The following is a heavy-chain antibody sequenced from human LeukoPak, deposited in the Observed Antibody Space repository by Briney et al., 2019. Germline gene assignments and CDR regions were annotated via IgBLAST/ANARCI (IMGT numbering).Heavy chain of an antibody. CDR3: ARTGAYDFWSGSSFDY. Sequence: ASVKVSCKAFGYTFTSYGISWVRQAPGQGLEWMGWISAYNGNTNYAQKLQGRVTMTTDTSTSTAYMELRSLRSDDTAVYYCARTGAYDFWSGSSFDYWGQGTLVTVSS. D-gene: IGHD3-3*01. V-gene: IGHV1-18*01. J-gene: IGHJ4*02. CDR2: ISAYNGNT. CDR1: GYTFTSYG.